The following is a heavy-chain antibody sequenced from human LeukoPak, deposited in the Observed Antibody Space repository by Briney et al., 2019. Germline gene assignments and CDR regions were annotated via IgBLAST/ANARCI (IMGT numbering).Heavy chain of an antibody. J-gene: IGHJ4*02. Sequence: SETLSLTCAVYGGSFSGYYWSWIRQPPGKGLEWIGEINHSGSTNYNPSLKSRVTISVDTSKSQFSLKLSSVTAADTAVYYCARAPYDSSGYYWGQGTLVTVSS. V-gene: IGHV4-34*01. D-gene: IGHD3-22*01. CDR2: INHSGST. CDR3: ARAPYDSSGYY. CDR1: GGSFSGYY.